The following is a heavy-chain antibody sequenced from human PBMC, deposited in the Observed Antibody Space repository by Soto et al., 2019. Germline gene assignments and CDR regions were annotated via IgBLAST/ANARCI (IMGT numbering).Heavy chain of an antibody. J-gene: IGHJ6*02. CDR1: GFTFSSYA. CDR2: ISYDGSNK. CDR3: ARDQKKGYGMDV. V-gene: IGHV3-30-3*01. Sequence: GGSLRLSCAASGFTFSSYAMHWVRQAPGKGLEWVAVISYDGSNKYYADSVKGRFTISRDNSKNTLYLQMNSLRAEDTAVYYCARDQKKGYGMDVWGQGTTVTVSS.